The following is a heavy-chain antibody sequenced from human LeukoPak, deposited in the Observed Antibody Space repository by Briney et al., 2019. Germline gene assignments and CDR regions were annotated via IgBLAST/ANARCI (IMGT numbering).Heavy chain of an antibody. Sequence: GGSLRLSCAASGFTFSSYWMSWVRQAPGKGLEWVANIKQDGSEKYYVDSVKGRFTISRDNAKNSLYLQMNSLRAEDTAVYYCAREGIAAAGDYYFDYWDQGTLVTVSS. V-gene: IGHV3-7*01. CDR3: AREGIAAAGDYYFDY. J-gene: IGHJ4*02. CDR2: IKQDGSEK. D-gene: IGHD6-13*01. CDR1: GFTFSSYW.